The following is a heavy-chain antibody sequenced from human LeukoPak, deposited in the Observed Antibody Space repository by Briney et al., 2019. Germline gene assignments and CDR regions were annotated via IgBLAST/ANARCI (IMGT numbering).Heavy chain of an antibody. CDR3: ARGDTNRGNFDS. Sequence: AGGSLRLSCAASGFVFSRDEMNWVRQAPGKGLEWVSSITSSGTTIYYGDSVKGRLTISRDNAKNSLYLQMDSLRAEDTAVYYCARGDTNRGNFDSWGQGTLVTVSS. J-gene: IGHJ4*02. D-gene: IGHD1-14*01. CDR2: ITSSGTTI. V-gene: IGHV3-48*03. CDR1: GFVFSRDE.